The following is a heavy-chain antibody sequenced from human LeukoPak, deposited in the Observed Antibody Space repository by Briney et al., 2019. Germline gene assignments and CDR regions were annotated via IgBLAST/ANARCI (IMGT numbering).Heavy chain of an antibody. CDR2: IYYSGST. CDR3: ARGGLYYDFWSGYYPMYFDY. V-gene: IGHV4-59*12. CDR1: GGSISSYY. J-gene: IGHJ4*02. Sequence: SETLSLTCTVSGGSISSYYWSWIRQPPGKGLEWIGYIYYSGSTNYNPSLKSRVTISVDTSKNQFSLKLSSVTAADTAVYYCARGGLYYDFWSGYYPMYFDYWGQGTLVTVSS. D-gene: IGHD3-3*01.